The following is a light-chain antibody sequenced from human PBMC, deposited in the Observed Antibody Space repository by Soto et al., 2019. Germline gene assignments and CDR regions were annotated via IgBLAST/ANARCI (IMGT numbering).Light chain of an antibody. CDR1: QYISTY. V-gene: IGKV1-39*01. CDR3: QQSYSSLWT. CDR2: AAS. J-gene: IGKJ1*01. Sequence: DIHMTHSPSSLCASLRQRFTITCRASQYISTYLNWYQQKPGKAPKLLIYAASTLQSGVPSRFSGSGSGTDFTLTISSLQPEDFATYYCQQSYSSLWTFGQGTKVDTK.